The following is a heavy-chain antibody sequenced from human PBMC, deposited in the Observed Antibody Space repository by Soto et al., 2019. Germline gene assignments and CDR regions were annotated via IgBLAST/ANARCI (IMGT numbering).Heavy chain of an antibody. CDR3: ARGAGGGVAATPVLNYFNY. CDR2: ISAYNGNT. J-gene: IGHJ4*02. Sequence: QVPLVQSGAEVKKPGASVKVSCKASGYTFTSYGISWVRQAPGQGLEWMGWISAYNGNTNYAQKLQGRVTMTTDTATSNAYRELRGWMSDDRAVYYCARGAGGGVAATPVLNYFNYWGQGTLVPV. V-gene: IGHV1-18*01. CDR1: GYTFTSYG. D-gene: IGHD2-15*01.